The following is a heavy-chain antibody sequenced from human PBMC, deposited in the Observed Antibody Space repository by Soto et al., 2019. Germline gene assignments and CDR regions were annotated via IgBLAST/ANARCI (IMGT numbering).Heavy chain of an antibody. CDR1: GGSISSGGYY. V-gene: IGHV4-31*03. D-gene: IGHD3-10*01. J-gene: IGHJ4*02. CDR3: ARGTRGFGERFYY. Sequence: QVQLQESGPGLVKPSQTLSLTCTVSGGSISSGGYYWSWIRQHPGKGLEGIGYIYYSGSTYYNPSLKSRVSLSEDTSKSQFSLKLSSLTAADTAVYYCARGTRGFGERFYYLGQGTLVTVSS. CDR2: IYYSGST.